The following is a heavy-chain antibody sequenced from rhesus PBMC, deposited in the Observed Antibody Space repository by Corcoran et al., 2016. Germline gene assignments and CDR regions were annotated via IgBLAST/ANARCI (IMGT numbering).Heavy chain of an antibody. CDR1: GGSISDDYY. V-gene: IGHV4-106*01. CDR3: ARDEGYYNFWTGPGYFDY. CDR2: IYGSGGGT. Sequence: QVQLQESGPGLVKPSETLSLTCAVSGGSISDDYYWSWIRQPPGKGLEWIGYIYGSGGGTNYNPSLKTRGTISIDPSKNQFSLKRSSVTAADTAVYYCARDEGYYNFWTGPGYFDYWGQGVLVTVSS. D-gene: IGHD3-3*01. J-gene: IGHJ4*01.